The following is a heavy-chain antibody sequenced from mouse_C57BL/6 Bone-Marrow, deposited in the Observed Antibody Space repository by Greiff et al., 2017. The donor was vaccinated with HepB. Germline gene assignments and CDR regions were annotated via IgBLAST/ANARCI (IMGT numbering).Heavy chain of an antibody. Sequence: QVHVKQSGAELVRPGASVTLSCKASGYTFTDYEMHWVKQTPVHGLEWIGAIDPETGGTAYNQKFKGKAILTADKSSSTAYMELRSLTSEDSAVYYCTRSHGSRDFDYWGQGTTLTVSS. V-gene: IGHV1-15*01. CDR3: TRSHGSRDFDY. D-gene: IGHD1-1*01. J-gene: IGHJ2*01. CDR2: IDPETGGT. CDR1: GYTFTDYE.